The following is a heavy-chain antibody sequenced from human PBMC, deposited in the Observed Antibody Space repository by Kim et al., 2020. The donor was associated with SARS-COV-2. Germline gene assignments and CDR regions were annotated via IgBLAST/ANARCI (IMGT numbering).Heavy chain of an antibody. Sequence: AQKLQGRVTRTTDTSTSTAYMELRSLRSDDTAVYYCAGRGSGYDHVWFDPWGQGTLVTVSS. V-gene: IGHV1-18*01. D-gene: IGHD5-12*01. CDR3: AGRGSGYDHVWFDP. J-gene: IGHJ5*02.